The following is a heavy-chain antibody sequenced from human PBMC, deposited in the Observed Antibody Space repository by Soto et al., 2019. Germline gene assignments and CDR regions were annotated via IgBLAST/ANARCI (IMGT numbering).Heavy chain of an antibody. D-gene: IGHD3-10*01. V-gene: IGHV4-59*01. CDR3: ARGKGTHRY. J-gene: IGHJ4*02. CDR1: GVSLTSYY. CDR2: IFCNGTT. Sequence: QVQLQESGPGLVKPSETLSLTCSVSGVSLTSYYWSWIRQTPGKTLEWIGCIFCNGTTNYNPSLKSHVTISLDMSKNQFSLKLKSVSAEDTALYYCARGKGTHRYWGPGTLVTVSS.